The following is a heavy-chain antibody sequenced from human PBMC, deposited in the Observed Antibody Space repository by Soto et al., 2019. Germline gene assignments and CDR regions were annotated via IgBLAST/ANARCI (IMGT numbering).Heavy chain of an antibody. D-gene: IGHD3-22*01. J-gene: IGHJ4*02. CDR1: GFTFSSYG. CDR3: AKDKSGYYYYFDY. V-gene: IGHV3-30*18. CDR2: ISYDGSNK. Sequence: GGSLRLSCAASGFTFSSYGMHWVRQAPGKGLEWVAVISYDGSNKYYADSVKGRFTISRDNSKNTLYLQMNSLRAEDTAVYYCAKDKSGYYYYFDYWGQGTLVTVSS.